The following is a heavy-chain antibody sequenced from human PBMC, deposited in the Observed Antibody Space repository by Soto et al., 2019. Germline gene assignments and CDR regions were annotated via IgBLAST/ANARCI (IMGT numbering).Heavy chain of an antibody. CDR2: IRSKANSYAT. CDR1: GFTFSGSA. J-gene: IGHJ4*02. Sequence: PGGSLRLSCAASGFTFSGSAMHWVRQASGKGLEWVGRIRSKANSYATAYAASVKGRFNISRDDSKNTAYLQMNSLESEDTAVYYCSRDDSDWFFNWGRGTLVTVSS. D-gene: IGHD3-9*01. CDR3: SRDDSDWFFN. V-gene: IGHV3-73*01.